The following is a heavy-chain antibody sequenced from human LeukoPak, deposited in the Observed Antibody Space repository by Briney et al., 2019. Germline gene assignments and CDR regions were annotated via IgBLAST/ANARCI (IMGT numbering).Heavy chain of an antibody. D-gene: IGHD3-10*01. CDR1: GFTFSSYA. J-gene: IGHJ4*02. CDR3: ARVAYGSGSYYFDY. Sequence: TGGSLRLSCAASGFTFSSYAVHWVRQAPGKGLEWVAVISYDGSNKYYADSVKGRFTISRDNSKNTLYLQMNSLRAEDTAVYYCARVAYGSGSYYFDYWGQGTLVTVSS. V-gene: IGHV3-30-3*01. CDR2: ISYDGSNK.